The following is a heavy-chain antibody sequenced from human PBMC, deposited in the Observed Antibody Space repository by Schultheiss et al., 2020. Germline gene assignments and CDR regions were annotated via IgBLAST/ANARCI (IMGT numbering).Heavy chain of an antibody. CDR1: GFTFSGSA. CDR3: TRRYYDSSGPYYYGMDV. J-gene: IGHJ6*02. Sequence: GGSLTLSCAASGFTFSGSAMHWVRQASGKGLEWVGRIRSKANSYATAYAASVKGRFTISRDDSKNTAYLQMNSLKTEDTAVYYCTRRYYDSSGPYYYGMDVWGQGTTVTVSS. CDR2: IRSKANSYAT. D-gene: IGHD3-22*01. V-gene: IGHV3-73*01.